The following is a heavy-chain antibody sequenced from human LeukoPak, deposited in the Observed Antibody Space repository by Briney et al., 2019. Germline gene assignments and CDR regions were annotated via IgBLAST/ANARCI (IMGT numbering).Heavy chain of an antibody. D-gene: IGHD3-16*01. J-gene: IGHJ5*02. CDR2: ISYDGSNK. CDR3: AKAGGSSWFDP. Sequence: GGSLRLSCAASGLTFSSYGMHWVRQAPGKGLEWVAVISYDGSNKYYADSVKGRFTISRDNSKNTLYLQMNSLRAEDTAVYYCAKAGGSSWFDPWGQGTLVTVSS. CDR1: GLTFSSYG. V-gene: IGHV3-30*18.